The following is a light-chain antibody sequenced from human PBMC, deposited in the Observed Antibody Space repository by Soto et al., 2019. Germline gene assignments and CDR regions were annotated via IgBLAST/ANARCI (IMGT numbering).Light chain of an antibody. Sequence: QSVLAQPPSVSGASGQRVTISCTGSSSNIGAGYEVHWYQQLPGTAPKLLIYDNRHRPSGVPERFSGSKSGTSASLAITGLQAEDDADYYCQSYDSSLSASVFGGGTKVTVL. CDR2: DNR. CDR1: SSNIGAGYE. J-gene: IGLJ3*02. CDR3: QSYDSSLSASV. V-gene: IGLV1-40*01.